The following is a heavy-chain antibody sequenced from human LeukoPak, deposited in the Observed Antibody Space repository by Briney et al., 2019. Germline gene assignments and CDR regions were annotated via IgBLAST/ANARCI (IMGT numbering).Heavy chain of an antibody. CDR1: GFTVNNNY. CDR3: ARGGGLDV. D-gene: IGHD3-16*01. Sequence: GGSLRLSCAASGFTVNNNYMTWVRQAPGEGLEWVASINHNGNVNYYVDSVKGRFTISRDNAKNSLYLQMSNLRAEDTAVYFCARGGGLDVWGQGATVTVSS. CDR2: INHNGNVN. V-gene: IGHV3-7*03. J-gene: IGHJ6*02.